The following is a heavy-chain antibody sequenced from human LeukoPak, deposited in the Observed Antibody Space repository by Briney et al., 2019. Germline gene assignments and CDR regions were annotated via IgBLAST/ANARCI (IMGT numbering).Heavy chain of an antibody. CDR3: AREGGYSYGLPFDY. V-gene: IGHV3-30*04. CDR2: ISYDGSNK. CDR1: GFTFSSYA. J-gene: IGHJ4*02. Sequence: GGSLRLSCAASGFTFSSYAMHWVRQAPGKGLEWVAVISYDGSNKYYADSVRGRFTISRDNSKNTLYLQTNSLRAEDTAVYYCAREGGYSYGLPFDYWGQGTLVTVSS. D-gene: IGHD5-18*01.